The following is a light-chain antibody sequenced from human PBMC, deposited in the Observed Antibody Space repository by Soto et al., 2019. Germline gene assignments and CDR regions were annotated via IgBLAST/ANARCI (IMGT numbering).Light chain of an antibody. Sequence: QSVLTQPASGSGSPGQSITISCSGTSSDVGGYTYVSWYQQHPGKAPKVIIYEVSNRPSGVSSRFSGSKSGKTASLTISGLQAEDEAEYYCRSYTSTSTPYVFGPGTEDTV. CDR3: RSYTSTSTPYV. J-gene: IGLJ1*01. V-gene: IGLV2-14*01. CDR2: EVS. CDR1: SSDVGGYTY.